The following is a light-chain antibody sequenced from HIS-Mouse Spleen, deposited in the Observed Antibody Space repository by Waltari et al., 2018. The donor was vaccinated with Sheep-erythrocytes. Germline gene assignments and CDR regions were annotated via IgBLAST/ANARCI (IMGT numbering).Light chain of an antibody. CDR1: SSDVGGYNY. CDR3: SSYTSSSTWV. Sequence: QSALTQPASVSGSPGQSITIPCTGTSSDVGGYNYVSWYQQHPDKAPKLMIYEVSNRPSGVSNRFSGSKSGNTASLTISGLQAEDEADYYCSSYTSSSTWVFGGGTKLTVL. CDR2: EVS. J-gene: IGLJ3*02. V-gene: IGLV2-14*01.